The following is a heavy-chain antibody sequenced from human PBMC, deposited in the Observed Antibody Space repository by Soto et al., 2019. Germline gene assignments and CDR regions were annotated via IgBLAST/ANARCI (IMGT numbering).Heavy chain of an antibody. Sequence: GGSLSLSCAASGFPFSSYAMSWVRQAPGKGLEWVSAISGSGGSTYYADSVKGRFTISRDNSKNTLYLQMNSLRAEDTAVYYCAKDRNVLLWFGEGTGTYFDYWGQGTLVTVSS. V-gene: IGHV3-23*01. D-gene: IGHD3-10*01. J-gene: IGHJ4*02. CDR1: GFPFSSYA. CDR2: ISGSGGST. CDR3: AKDRNVLLWFGEGTGTYFDY.